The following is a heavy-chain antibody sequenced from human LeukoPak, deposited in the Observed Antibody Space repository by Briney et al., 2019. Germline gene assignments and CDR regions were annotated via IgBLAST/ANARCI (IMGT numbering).Heavy chain of an antibody. CDR2: INHSGST. Sequence: PSETLSLTCAVYGGSFSGYYWSWIRQPPGKGLEWIGEINHSGSTNYNPSLKSRVTISVDTSKNQFSLKLSSVTAADTAVYYCARSRPSRTWFDPWGQGTLVTVSS. V-gene: IGHV4-34*01. D-gene: IGHD1-14*01. CDR3: ARSRPSRTWFDP. J-gene: IGHJ5*02. CDR1: GGSFSGYY.